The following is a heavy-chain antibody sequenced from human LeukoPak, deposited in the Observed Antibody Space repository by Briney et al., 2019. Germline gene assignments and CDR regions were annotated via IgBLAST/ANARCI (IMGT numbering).Heavy chain of an antibody. D-gene: IGHD5-12*01. Sequence: GGSLRLSCAASAFTFSSYGMHWVRQAPGKGLEWVALISYDGSDKDYAKSVKGRFTISRDNSKNTLYLQMNSLRAEDTAVYYCAKDPFSGYAGSDYWGQGTLVTVSS. CDR2: ISYDGSDK. V-gene: IGHV3-30*18. J-gene: IGHJ4*02. CDR3: AKDPFSGYAGSDY. CDR1: AFTFSSYG.